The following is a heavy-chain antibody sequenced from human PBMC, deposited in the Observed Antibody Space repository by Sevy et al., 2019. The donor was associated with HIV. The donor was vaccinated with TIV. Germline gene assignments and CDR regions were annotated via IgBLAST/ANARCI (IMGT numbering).Heavy chain of an antibody. J-gene: IGHJ4*02. CDR3: TRGAHSLDY. D-gene: IGHD2-15*01. V-gene: IGHV6-1*01. Sequence: SQTLSLTCVISGDSVSSNRAAWNWIRQSPWRGLEWLGRTYYRSKWYTDYAVSVKSRITINPDTSKNQVSLQLNSVTPEDTAVYYCTRGAHSLDYWGQGTLVTVSS. CDR2: TYYRSKWYT. CDR1: GDSVSSNRAA.